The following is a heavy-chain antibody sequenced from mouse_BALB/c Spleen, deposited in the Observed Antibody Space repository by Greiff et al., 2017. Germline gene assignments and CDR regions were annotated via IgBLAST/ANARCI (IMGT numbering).Heavy chain of an antibody. CDR1: GFNINDYY. J-gene: IGHJ4*01. CDR3: ARYDYKVYAMDY. Sequence: EVQLQQSGAELVRPGALVKLSCKASGFNINDYYMHWVKQRPEQGLEWIGWIDPENGNTIYDPKFQGKASITADTSSNTAYLQLSSLTSEDTAVYYWARYDYKVYAMDYWGQGTSVTVSS. V-gene: IGHV14-1*02. CDR2: IDPENGNT. D-gene: IGHD2-4*01.